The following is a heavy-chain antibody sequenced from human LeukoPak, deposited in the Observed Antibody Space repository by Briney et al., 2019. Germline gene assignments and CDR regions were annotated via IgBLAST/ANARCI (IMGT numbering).Heavy chain of an antibody. D-gene: IGHD2-8*01. J-gene: IGHJ4*02. CDR3: ARDFLGYCTNGVCSSQDY. CDR1: GYTFTSYG. CDR2: ISAYNGNT. V-gene: IGHV1-18*01. Sequence: GASVKVPCKASGYTFTSYGISWVRQAPGQGLEWMGWISAYNGNTNYAQKLQGRVTMTTDTSTSTAYMELRSLRSDDTAVYYCARDFLGYCTNGVCSSQDYWGQGTLVTVSS.